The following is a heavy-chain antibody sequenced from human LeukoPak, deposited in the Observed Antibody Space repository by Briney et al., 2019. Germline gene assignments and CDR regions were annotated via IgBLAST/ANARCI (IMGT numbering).Heavy chain of an antibody. Sequence: PGGSLRLSCAASGFTFSSYSMNWVRQAPGKGLEWVSYISSSSSTIYYADSVKGRFTISRDNSKNTLYLQMNSLRAEDTAVYYCARGRYDFWSGYYPDYWGQGTLVTVSS. V-gene: IGHV3-48*01. D-gene: IGHD3-3*01. J-gene: IGHJ4*02. CDR2: ISSSSSTI. CDR1: GFTFSSYS. CDR3: ARGRYDFWSGYYPDY.